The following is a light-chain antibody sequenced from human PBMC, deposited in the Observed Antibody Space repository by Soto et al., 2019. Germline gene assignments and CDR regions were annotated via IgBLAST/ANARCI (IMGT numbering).Light chain of an antibody. Sequence: NFMLTQPHSVSESPGKTVTISCTRSSGSIASNYVQWYQQRPGSSPTTVIYEDNQRPSGVPDRFSGSIDSSSNSASLTISGLKTADEADYYCQSYDSSNLWVFGGGTKVTVL. CDR2: EDN. V-gene: IGLV6-57*01. CDR1: SGSIASNY. CDR3: QSYDSSNLWV. J-gene: IGLJ3*02.